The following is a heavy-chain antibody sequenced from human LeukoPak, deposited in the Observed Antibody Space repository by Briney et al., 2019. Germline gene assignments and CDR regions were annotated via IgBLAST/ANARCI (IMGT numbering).Heavy chain of an antibody. CDR1: GGSISSTNW. D-gene: IGHD1-26*01. CDR3: SRESGAFSPFGY. V-gene: IGHV4-4*02. J-gene: IGHJ4*02. CDR2: ISLSGLT. Sequence: SETLSLTCGVSGGSISSTNWYSWVRQPPGQGLEWIGEISLSGLTNYNPSLKSRVTMSLDKSKNLLSLTLTSVTAADTAVYYCSRESGAFSPFGYWGQGTLVAVTS.